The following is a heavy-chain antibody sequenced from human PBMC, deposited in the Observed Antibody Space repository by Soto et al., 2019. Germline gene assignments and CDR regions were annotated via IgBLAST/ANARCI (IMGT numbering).Heavy chain of an antibody. CDR1: GFTFSSYA. CDR3: AKDAPPRGYYDSSGYYDY. CDR2: ISGSGGST. J-gene: IGHJ4*02. V-gene: IGHV3-23*01. D-gene: IGHD3-22*01. Sequence: GGSLRLSCAASGFTFSSYAMSWVRQAPGKGLEWVSAISGSGGSTYYADSVKGRFTISRDNSKNTLYLQMNSLRAEDTAVYYCAKDAPPRGYYDSSGYYDYWGQGTLVTVSS.